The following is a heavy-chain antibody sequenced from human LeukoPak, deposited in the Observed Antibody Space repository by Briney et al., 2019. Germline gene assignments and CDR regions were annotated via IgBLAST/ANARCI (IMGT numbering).Heavy chain of an antibody. Sequence: ASVKVSCKASGYIFTGYYMHWVRQAPGQGLEWMGWINPNSGDTNYAQKFQGRVTMTRDTSISTAYMELSRLRSDDTAVYYCARSSRFLEWLLSIDYWGQGTLVTVSS. CDR2: INPNSGDT. CDR3: ARSSRFLEWLLSIDY. D-gene: IGHD3-3*01. CDR1: GYIFTGYY. J-gene: IGHJ4*02. V-gene: IGHV1-2*02.